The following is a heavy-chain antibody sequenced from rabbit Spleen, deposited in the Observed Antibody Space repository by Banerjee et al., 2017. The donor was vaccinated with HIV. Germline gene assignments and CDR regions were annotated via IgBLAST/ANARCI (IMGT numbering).Heavy chain of an antibody. V-gene: IGHV1S43*01. Sequence: QELVESAGGLVNPGGSLTLTCTASGFSLSSSDWMCWVRQAPGKGLEWIGCISAGNTWYADWVDGRFSISRSTSLNTVDLSMTSLTAADTATYFCARGVSAGYDEYGYVPFYFTFWGQGTLVTVS. D-gene: IGHD6-1*01. CDR3: ARGVSAGYDEYGYVPFYFTF. CDR2: ISAGNT. CDR1: GFSLSSSDW. J-gene: IGHJ3*01.